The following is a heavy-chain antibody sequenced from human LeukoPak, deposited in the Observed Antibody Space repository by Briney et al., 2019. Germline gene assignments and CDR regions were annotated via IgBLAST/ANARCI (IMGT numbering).Heavy chain of an antibody. J-gene: IGHJ5*01. CDR3: ASGEYGDYGGWFES. CDR2: ILHSGSP. V-gene: IGHV4-34*12. Sequence: PSQTLSLTCSVSGGSFNIYYWGWIRQSPGNGPEWIGEILHSGSPKYNPSLKNRVTITVATPKNQFSLRLNAVTAADTAVFFCASGEYGDYGGWFESWGQGTLVTVSS. CDR1: GGSFNIYY. D-gene: IGHD4-17*01.